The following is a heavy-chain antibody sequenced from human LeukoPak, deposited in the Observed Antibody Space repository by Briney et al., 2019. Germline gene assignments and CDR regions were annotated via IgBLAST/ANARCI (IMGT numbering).Heavy chain of an antibody. CDR2: INPSGGST. CDR3: ARDREVVTFYYGMDV. D-gene: IGHD4-23*01. V-gene: IGHV1-46*01. CDR1: GYTFTSYY. Sequence: ASAKVSCKASGYTFTSYYMHWVRQAPGQGLEWMGIINPSGGSTSYAQKFQGRVTMTRDTSTSTVYMELSSLRSEDTAVYYCARDREVVTFYYGMDVWGQGTTVTVSS. J-gene: IGHJ6*02.